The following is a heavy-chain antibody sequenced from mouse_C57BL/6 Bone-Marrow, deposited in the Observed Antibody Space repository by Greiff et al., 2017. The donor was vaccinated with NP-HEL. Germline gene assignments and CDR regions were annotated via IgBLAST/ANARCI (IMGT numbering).Heavy chain of an antibody. J-gene: IGHJ2*01. CDR3: SLYDGYFYFDY. CDR2: IYPENGDT. D-gene: IGHD2-3*01. Sequence: EVKLVESGAELVRPGASVKLSCTASGFNIKDDYMHWVKQRPEQGLEWIGWIYPENGDTRYASKFQGKATITADTSSNTADLQLSSLTSEDTAVYYCSLYDGYFYFDYGGQGTTITVSS. V-gene: IGHV14-4*01. CDR1: GFNIKDDY.